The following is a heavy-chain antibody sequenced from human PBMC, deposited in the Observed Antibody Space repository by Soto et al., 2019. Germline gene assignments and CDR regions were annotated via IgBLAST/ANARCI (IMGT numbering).Heavy chain of an antibody. J-gene: IGHJ3*02. CDR1: GFTFSGSA. D-gene: IGHD3-22*01. CDR3: ARNMYYYDTSGYYRPFDI. V-gene: IGHV3-73*01. CDR2: IRSKTNSYAT. Sequence: PGGSLRLSCAASGFTFSGSAMHWVRQASGKGLEWVGRIRSKTNSYATAYAASVKGRFTISRDDSKNTAYLQMNSLRAEDTAVYYCARNMYYYDTSGYYRPFDIWGQGTMVTV.